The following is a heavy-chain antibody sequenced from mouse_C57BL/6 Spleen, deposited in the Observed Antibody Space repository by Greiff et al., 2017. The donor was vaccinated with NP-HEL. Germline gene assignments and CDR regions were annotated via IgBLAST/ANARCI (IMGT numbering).Heavy chain of an antibody. CDR3: ARRGDSSGYGAMDY. CDR1: GYAFSSSW. CDR2: IYPGDGDT. D-gene: IGHD3-2*02. J-gene: IGHJ4*01. Sequence: VQLQQSGPELVKPGASVKISCKASGYAFSSSWMNWVKQRPGKGLEWIGRIYPGDGDTNYNGKFKGKATLTADKSSSTAYMQLSSLTSEDSAVYFCARRGDSSGYGAMDYWGQGTSVTVSS. V-gene: IGHV1-82*01.